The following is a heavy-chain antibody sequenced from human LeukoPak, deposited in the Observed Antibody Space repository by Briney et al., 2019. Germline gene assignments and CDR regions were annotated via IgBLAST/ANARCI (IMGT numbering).Heavy chain of an antibody. J-gene: IGHJ4*02. CDR3: ASLKHSVNTGSYYADY. CDR1: GFTFKNYG. CDR2: ILYDGSDK. V-gene: IGHV3-30*03. D-gene: IGHD1-26*01. Sequence: QPGRSLRLSCAASGFTFKNYGMHWVRQAPGKGLEWVATILYDGSDKYYADSVKGRFTISRDNSRNTLYLQMNSLRGEDTAVYFCASLKHSVNTGSYYADYWGQGTLVTVSS.